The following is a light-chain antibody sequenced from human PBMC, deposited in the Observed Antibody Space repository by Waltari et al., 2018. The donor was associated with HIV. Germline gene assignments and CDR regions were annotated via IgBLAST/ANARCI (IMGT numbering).Light chain of an antibody. V-gene: IGKV3-20*01. CDR2: DAS. CDR1: HSLSNNY. J-gene: IGKJ5*01. CDR3: QQYVTSPIT. Sequence: ENVLTQSPGTLSLSPGERATLSCRASHSLSNNYLAWYQQKPGQAPRLLIYDASSRATGTPDRFSGSGSGTDFTLTISRLEPEDFAVYYCQQYVTSPITFGQGTRLDIK.